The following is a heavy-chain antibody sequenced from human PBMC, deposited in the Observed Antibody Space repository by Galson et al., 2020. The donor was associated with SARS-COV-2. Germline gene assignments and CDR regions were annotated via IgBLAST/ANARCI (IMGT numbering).Heavy chain of an antibody. CDR1: GFTFKSYS. J-gene: IGHJ5*02. CDR2: ISYDGNNK. D-gene: IGHD3-9*01. Sequence: TGGSLRLSCAASGFTFKSYSMHWVRQAPGKGLDWVAVISYDGNNKDYADSVKGRFTISRDNSKNIVYLQMNSLRAEDTAVFYCTRERSYDMLTGGWFDTWGQGTLVTVSS. V-gene: IGHV3-30-3*01. CDR3: TRERSYDMLTGGWFDT.